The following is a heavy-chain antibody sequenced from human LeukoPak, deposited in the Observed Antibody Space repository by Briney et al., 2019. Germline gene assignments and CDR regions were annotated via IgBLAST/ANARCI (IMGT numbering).Heavy chain of an antibody. CDR1: GFIVSSNY. J-gene: IGHJ4*02. D-gene: IGHD6-19*01. Sequence: PGGSLRLSCAASGFIVSSNYMSWVRQAPGKGLEWVSSIYSGGSTYYADSVKGRYTISRHNPNTLCLQMNSLKTEDTAEYFCARDHGSQDSGAWYVFDYWGRGTLVTVSS. CDR3: ARDHGSQDSGAWYVFDY. CDR2: IYSGGST. V-gene: IGHV3-53*04.